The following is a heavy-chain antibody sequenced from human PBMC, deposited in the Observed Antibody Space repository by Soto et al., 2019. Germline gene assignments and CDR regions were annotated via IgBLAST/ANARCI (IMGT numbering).Heavy chain of an antibody. CDR3: ARSIAVAGTPEFDY. V-gene: IGHV3-30-3*01. Sequence: QVQLVESGGGVVQPGRSLRLSCAASGFTFSSYTMHWVRQAPGKGLEWVAVISYDDGVNKYYADSVKGRFTISRDNSKNTLYLQMNSPSAEDTAVDYCARSIAVAGTPEFDYWGQGALGTVSS. D-gene: IGHD6-19*01. CDR2: ISYDDGVNK. J-gene: IGHJ4*02. CDR1: GFTFSSYT.